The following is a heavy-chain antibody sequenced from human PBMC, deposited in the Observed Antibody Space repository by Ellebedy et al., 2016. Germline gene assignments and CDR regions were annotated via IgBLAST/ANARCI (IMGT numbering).Heavy chain of an antibody. D-gene: IGHD3-22*01. V-gene: IGHV3-74*01. CDR3: ARAALYYYDSSGSGY. CDR1: EFIFSNYL. Sequence: GGSLRLSXAASEFIFSNYLMHWVRQAPGKGLVWVSRINSDGTSTSYADSVKGRFTISRDNAKNTLYLQMNSLRAEDTAVYYCARAALYYYDSSGSGYWGLGTLVTVSS. J-gene: IGHJ4*02. CDR2: INSDGTST.